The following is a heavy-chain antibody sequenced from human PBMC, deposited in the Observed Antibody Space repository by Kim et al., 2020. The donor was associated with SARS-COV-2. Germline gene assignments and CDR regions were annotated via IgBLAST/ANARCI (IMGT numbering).Heavy chain of an antibody. J-gene: IGHJ4*02. CDR3: ARVAAAGMMPADY. Sequence: SETLSLTCTVSGGSIRSGDYYWSWIRQPPGKGLEWIGYIYYSGTTYYNPSLKSRVTISVDTSKNQFSLKLSSVTAADTAVYFCARVAAAGMMPADYWGQGTLVTVSS. D-gene: IGHD6-13*01. CDR2: IYYSGTT. CDR1: GGSIRSGDYY. V-gene: IGHV4-30-4*01.